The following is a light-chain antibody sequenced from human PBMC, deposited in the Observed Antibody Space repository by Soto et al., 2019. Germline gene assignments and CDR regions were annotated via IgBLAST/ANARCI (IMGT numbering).Light chain of an antibody. CDR1: QSVSSN. V-gene: IGKV3-15*01. CDR3: QQYNNWPPLT. Sequence: EIVMTQSPATLSVSPGERATLSCRASQSVSSNIAWYQQKPGPAPRLLIYGASTRATGIPARFSGSGSGTEFTLTISSLQSEDFAVYYCQQYNNWPPLTFGGGTKVEIK. CDR2: GAS. J-gene: IGKJ4*01.